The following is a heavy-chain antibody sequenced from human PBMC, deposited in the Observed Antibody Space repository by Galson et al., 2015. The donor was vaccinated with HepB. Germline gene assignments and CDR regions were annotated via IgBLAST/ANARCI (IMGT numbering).Heavy chain of an antibody. Sequence: SVKVSCKASGGTFSRYAINWVRQAPGQGLEWMGGITPIFGTANYAQKFQGRVTITADEYTSTAYMELRNLRSEDTAVYYCARVKDREVFDPWGQGTLVTVSS. CDR3: ARVKDREVFDP. V-gene: IGHV1-69*13. CDR1: GGTFSRYA. CDR2: ITPIFGTA. D-gene: IGHD2-15*01. J-gene: IGHJ5*02.